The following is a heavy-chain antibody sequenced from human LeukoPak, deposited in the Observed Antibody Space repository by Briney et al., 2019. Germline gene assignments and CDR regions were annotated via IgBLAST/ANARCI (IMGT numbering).Heavy chain of an antibody. D-gene: IGHD1-26*01. J-gene: IGHJ4*02. CDR1: GFTFSSSS. V-gene: IGHV3-21*01. CDR2: ISSSSSYI. CDR3: ARDFPRYSGTYDSNIPTGDNDY. Sequence: PGGSLRLSCAASGFTFSSSSMNWVRQAPGKGLEWVSSISSSSSYIYYADSLKGRFTISRENAKNSLYLQMNSLRAEDTAVYYCARDFPRYSGTYDSNIPTGDNDYWGQGTLVTVSS.